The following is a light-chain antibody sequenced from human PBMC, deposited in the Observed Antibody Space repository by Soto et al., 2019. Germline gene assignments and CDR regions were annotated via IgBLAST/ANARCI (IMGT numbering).Light chain of an antibody. Sequence: DIQLTQSPSILSASVGDRVTITCRASENIYGYLAWYQQKPGEAPKLLIYWASTLVSGVPSRFTGGESGTEFTLTISDRQPDDCATYFCQQYSAYPLTFGGVTKVDVK. CDR3: QQYSAYPLT. CDR1: ENIYGY. J-gene: IGKJ4*01. CDR2: WAS. V-gene: IGKV1-5*03.